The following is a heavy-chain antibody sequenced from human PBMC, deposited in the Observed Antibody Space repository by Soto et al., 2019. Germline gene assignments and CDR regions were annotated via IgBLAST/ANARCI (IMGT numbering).Heavy chain of an antibody. CDR1: GFSLSHARVG. J-gene: IGHJ5*02. V-gene: IGHV2-26*01. CDR2: IFSNDEK. CDR3: ALIKDYSRTDCYLASFDP. Sequence: QVTLKESGPVVVKPTEPLTLTCTVSGFSLSHARVGVSWIRQPPGKALEWLAHIFSNDEKSYSTSLKNRLTSSKDTSKSQVVLTMTNVDPVDSGTYYCALIKDYSRTDCYLASFDPWGQGTLVTVSS. D-gene: IGHD2-2*01.